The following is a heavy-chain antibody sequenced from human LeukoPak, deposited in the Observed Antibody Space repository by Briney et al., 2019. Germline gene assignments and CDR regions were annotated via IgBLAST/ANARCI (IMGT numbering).Heavy chain of an antibody. D-gene: IGHD1-26*01. CDR1: GGSISSGSYY. V-gene: IGHV4-61*02. J-gene: IGHJ4*02. CDR2: IYTSGST. CDR3: ARDHERGSYSGSYLDY. Sequence: SETLSLTCIVSGGSISSGSYYWSWIRQPAGKGLEWIGRIYTSGSTNYNPSLKSRVTISVDTSKNQFSLKLSSVTAADTAVYYCARDHERGSYSGSYLDYWGQGTLVTVSS.